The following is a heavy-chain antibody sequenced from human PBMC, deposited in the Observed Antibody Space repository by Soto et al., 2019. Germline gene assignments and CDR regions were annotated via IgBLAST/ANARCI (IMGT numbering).Heavy chain of an antibody. CDR1: GFTFDDYA. D-gene: IGHD6-6*01. CDR2: ISWNSGSI. Sequence: GGSLRLSCAASGFTFDDYAMHWVRQAPGKGLEWVSGISWNSGSIGYADSVKGRFTISRDNAKNSLYLQMNSRRAEDTALYYCARARGSSSSYYYYMDVWGKGTTVTVSS. J-gene: IGHJ6*03. V-gene: IGHV3-9*01. CDR3: ARARGSSSSYYYYMDV.